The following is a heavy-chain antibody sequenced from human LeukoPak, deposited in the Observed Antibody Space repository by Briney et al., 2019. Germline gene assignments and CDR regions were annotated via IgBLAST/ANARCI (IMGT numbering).Heavy chain of an antibody. J-gene: IGHJ5*02. CDR3: AKVADDYGDYDWFDP. Sequence: GGSLRLSCAASGFTFSSYAMSWVRQAPGKGLEWVSAISGSGGSTYYADSVKGRFTISRDNSKNTLYLQMNSLRAEDTAVYYYAKVADDYGDYDWFDPWGQGTLVTVSS. V-gene: IGHV3-23*01. CDR2: ISGSGGST. CDR1: GFTFSSYA. D-gene: IGHD4-17*01.